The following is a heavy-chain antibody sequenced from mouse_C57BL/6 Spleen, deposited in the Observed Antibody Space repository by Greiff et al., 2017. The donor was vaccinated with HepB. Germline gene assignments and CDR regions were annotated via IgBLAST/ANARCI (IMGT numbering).Heavy chain of an antibody. D-gene: IGHD2-4*01. CDR1: GYTFTDYN. J-gene: IGHJ3*01. CDR2: INPNNGGT. CDR3: ARSGYDYFFAY. V-gene: IGHV1-18*01. Sequence: DVQLQESGPELVKPGASVKIPCKASGYTFTDYNMDWVKQSHGKSLEWIGDINPNNGGTIYNQKFKGKATLTVDKSSSTAYMELRSLTSEDTAVYYCARSGYDYFFAYWGQGTLVTVSA.